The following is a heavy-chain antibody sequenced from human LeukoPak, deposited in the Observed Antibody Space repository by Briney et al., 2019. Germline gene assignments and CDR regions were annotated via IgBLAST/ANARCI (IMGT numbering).Heavy chain of an antibody. J-gene: IGHJ6*02. D-gene: IGHD3-10*01. Sequence: ASVKVSCKASGYTFTGYYMHWVRQAPGQGLEWMGWINPNSGSTNYARKFQGRVTMTRDTSISTAYMELSRLRSDDTAVYYCATMLWFGELYGMDVWGQGTTVTVSS. CDR1: GYTFTGYY. CDR3: ATMLWFGELYGMDV. CDR2: INPNSGST. V-gene: IGHV1-2*02.